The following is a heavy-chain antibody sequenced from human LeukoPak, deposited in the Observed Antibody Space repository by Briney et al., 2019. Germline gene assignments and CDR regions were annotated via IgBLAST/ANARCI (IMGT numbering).Heavy chain of an antibody. J-gene: IGHJ6*03. CDR2: INHSGST. Sequence: PSXTLSLTCTVSGGSISSYYWSWIRQPPGKGLEWIGEINHSGSTNYNPSLKSRVTISVDTSKNQFSLKLSSVTAADTAVYYCARRKTTTVAKVYYYYMDVWGKGTTVTVSS. D-gene: IGHD4-23*01. V-gene: IGHV4-34*01. CDR3: ARRKTTTVAKVYYYYMDV. CDR1: GGSISSYY.